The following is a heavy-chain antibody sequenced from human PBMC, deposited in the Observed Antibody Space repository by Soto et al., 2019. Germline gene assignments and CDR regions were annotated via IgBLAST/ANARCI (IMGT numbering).Heavy chain of an antibody. CDR1: GYTFTSYG. CDR3: ARSITMVRGVIIPQVPGY. CDR2: ISAYNGNT. V-gene: IGHV1-18*01. Sequence: QVQLVQSGAEVKKPGASVKVSCKASGYTFTSYGISWVRQAPGQGLEWMGWISAYNGNTNYAQKLQGRVTMTTDTATSTAYMELRSLRSDDTAGYYWARSITMVRGVIIPQVPGYWGQGTLVTVSS. D-gene: IGHD3-10*01. J-gene: IGHJ4*02.